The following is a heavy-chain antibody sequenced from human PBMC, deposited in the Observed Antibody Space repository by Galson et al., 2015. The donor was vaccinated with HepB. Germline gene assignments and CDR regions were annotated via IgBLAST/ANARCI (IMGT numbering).Heavy chain of an antibody. D-gene: IGHD3-10*01. J-gene: IGHJ4*02. Sequence: SLRLSCAASGFTLSNYWMSWVRQAPGKGPEWVANIKQDGSEKYYVDSVKGRFTISRDNAKNSVYLQMNSLLAEDTAVYYCARSSEVFDYWGQGTLVTVSS. CDR1: GFTLSNYW. CDR2: IKQDGSEK. V-gene: IGHV3-7*01. CDR3: ARSSEVFDY.